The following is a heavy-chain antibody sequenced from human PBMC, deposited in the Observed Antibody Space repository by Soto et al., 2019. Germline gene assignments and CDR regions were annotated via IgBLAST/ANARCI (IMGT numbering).Heavy chain of an antibody. D-gene: IGHD1-26*01. CDR3: ARSGGSFNFDY. V-gene: IGHV4-4*07. CDR2: IQGSGNT. Sequence: QVQLQESGPGLVKPSETLSLTCSVSGGSISSYYWSWIRQPAGKGLEWIGRIQGSGNTNYNPSLKSRVTMSGDTSKIQFSLKLSSVTAADTAVYYCARSGGSFNFDYWGQGTLVTVSS. J-gene: IGHJ4*02. CDR1: GGSISSYY.